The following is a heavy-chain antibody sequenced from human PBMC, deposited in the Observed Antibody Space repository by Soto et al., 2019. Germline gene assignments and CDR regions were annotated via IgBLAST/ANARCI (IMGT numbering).Heavy chain of an antibody. CDR1: GFIFSSYW. J-gene: IGHJ4*02. CDR3: ASTRYCTSTSCYTFDY. Sequence: PGGSLRLSCAASGFIFSSYWMSWVRQAPGKGLEWVANIKQGGSEKYYVDSVKGRFTISRDNAKNSLYLQMNSLRAEDTAVYYCASTRYCTSTSCYTFDYWGQGTLVTVSS. D-gene: IGHD2-2*02. V-gene: IGHV3-7*03. CDR2: IKQGGSEK.